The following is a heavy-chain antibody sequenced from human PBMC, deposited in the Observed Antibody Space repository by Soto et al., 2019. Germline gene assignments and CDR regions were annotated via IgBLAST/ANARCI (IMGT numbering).Heavy chain of an antibody. J-gene: IGHJ4*02. CDR3: ARLTPGYSSGWFIDY. V-gene: IGHV4-30-4*01. CDR2: IYYSGST. CDR1: GSSISSGDYY. D-gene: IGHD6-19*01. Sequence: QVQLQESGPGLVKPSQTLSLTCTVSGSSISSGDYYWSWIRQPPEKGLEWIGYIYYSGSTYYNPSLKSRVTISVDTSKNQFSLKLSSVTAADTAVYYCARLTPGYSSGWFIDYWGQGTLVTVSS.